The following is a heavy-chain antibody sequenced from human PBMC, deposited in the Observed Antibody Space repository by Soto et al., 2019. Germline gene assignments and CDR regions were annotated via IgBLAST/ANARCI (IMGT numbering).Heavy chain of an antibody. CDR3: TRSYCSGGSCYLYGMDV. D-gene: IGHD2-15*01. V-gene: IGHV3-73*01. Sequence: GGSLRLSCAASGFTFSGSAMHWVRQASGKGLEWVGRIRSKANSYATAYAASVKGRFTISRDYSKNMAYLQMNSLKTEDTAVYYCTRSYCSGGSCYLYGMDVWGQGTTVTVSS. J-gene: IGHJ6*02. CDR2: IRSKANSYAT. CDR1: GFTFSGSA.